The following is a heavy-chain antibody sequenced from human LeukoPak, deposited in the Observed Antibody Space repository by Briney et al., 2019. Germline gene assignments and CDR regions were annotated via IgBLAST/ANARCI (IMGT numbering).Heavy chain of an antibody. CDR3: AKDNLYYDSSGYYDPVYYFDY. Sequence: PGGSLRLSCAASGFTFSSYSMNWVRQAPGKGLEWVSYISSSSSTIYYADSVKGRFTISRDNAKNSLYLQMNSLRAEDTAVYYCAKDNLYYDSSGYYDPVYYFDYWGQGTLVTVSS. J-gene: IGHJ4*02. D-gene: IGHD3-22*01. V-gene: IGHV3-48*01. CDR1: GFTFSSYS. CDR2: ISSSSSTI.